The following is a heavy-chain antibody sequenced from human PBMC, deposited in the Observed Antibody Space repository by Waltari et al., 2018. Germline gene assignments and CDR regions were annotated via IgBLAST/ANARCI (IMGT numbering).Heavy chain of an antibody. CDR3: AAGLYYYDSSDAFDI. Sequence: QMQLVQSGPEVKKPGTSVKVSCKASGFTFPSSAVQWVRQARGQRLEWIGWIVVGSGNTNYAQKFQERVTITRDMSTSTAYMELSSLRSEDTAVYYCAAGLYYYDSSDAFDIWGQGTMVTVSS. CDR2: IVVGSGNT. D-gene: IGHD3-22*01. V-gene: IGHV1-58*01. CDR1: GFTFPSSA. J-gene: IGHJ3*02.